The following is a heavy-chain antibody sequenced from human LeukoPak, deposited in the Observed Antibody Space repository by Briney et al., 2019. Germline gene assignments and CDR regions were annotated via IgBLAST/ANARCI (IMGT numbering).Heavy chain of an antibody. V-gene: IGHV4-4*02. D-gene: IGHD3-3*01. Sequence: SETLSLTCAVSGGSISSSNWWSWVRQPPGKGLEWIGEIYHSGSTNYNPSLKSRVTISVDKSKNQFSLKLSSVTAADTAVYYCAGTLYYDFWSGYYSSVAFDIWGQGTMVTVSS. J-gene: IGHJ3*02. CDR1: GGSISSSNW. CDR2: IYHSGST. CDR3: AGTLYYDFWSGYYSSVAFDI.